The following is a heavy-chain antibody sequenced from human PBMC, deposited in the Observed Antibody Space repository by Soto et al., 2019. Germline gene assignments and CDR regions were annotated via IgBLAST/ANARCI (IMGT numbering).Heavy chain of an antibody. CDR3: ARDTMTTVIMGYFDY. V-gene: IGHV3-33*01. CDR2: IWYDGSNK. J-gene: IGHJ4*02. Sequence: VQLVESGGGVVQPGRSLRLSCAASGFTFSSYGMHWVRQAPGKGLEWVAVIWYDGSNKYYADSVKGRFTISRDNSKNTLYLQMNSLRAEDTAVYYCARDTMTTVIMGYFDYWGQGTLVTVSS. D-gene: IGHD4-17*01. CDR1: GFTFSSYG.